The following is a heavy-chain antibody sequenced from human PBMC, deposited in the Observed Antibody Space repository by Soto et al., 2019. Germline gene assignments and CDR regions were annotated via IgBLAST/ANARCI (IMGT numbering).Heavy chain of an antibody. CDR3: AREGLGGGWYGPAGPYFDY. CDR1: GGSINTFY. D-gene: IGHD6-19*01. J-gene: IGHJ4*02. V-gene: IGHV4-4*07. Sequence: SETLSLTCTVSGGSINTFYWSWVRQPAGKGLEWIGRIFSSGSTRFNPSLESRVAMSVDTSKNHFSLNLSSVTAADMAVYYCAREGLGGGWYGPAGPYFDYLCQGTLVTVSS. CDR2: IFSSGST.